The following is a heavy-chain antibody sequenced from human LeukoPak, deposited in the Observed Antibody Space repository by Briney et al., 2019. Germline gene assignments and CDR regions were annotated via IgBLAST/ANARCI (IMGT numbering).Heavy chain of an antibody. Sequence: SETLSLTCTVSGGSISSSSYYWGWIRQPPGKGLEWIGSIYYSGSTYYNPSLKSRVTISVDTSKNQFFLKLSSVTAADTAVYYCARDGYSYGPPIDYWGQGTLVTVSS. CDR3: ARDGYSYGPPIDY. V-gene: IGHV4-39*07. D-gene: IGHD5-18*01. J-gene: IGHJ4*02. CDR2: IYYSGST. CDR1: GGSISSSSYY.